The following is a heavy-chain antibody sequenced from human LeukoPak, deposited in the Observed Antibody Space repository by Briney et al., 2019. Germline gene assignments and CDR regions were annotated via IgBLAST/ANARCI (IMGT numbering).Heavy chain of an antibody. CDR3: ARGRDDFWSGYSNWFDP. D-gene: IGHD3-3*01. CDR2: IYYSGGT. Sequence: SETLSLTCTVSGGSISSYYWSWIRQPPGKGLEWIGYIYYSGGTNYNPSLKSRVTISVDTSKNQFSLKLSSVTAADTAVYYCARGRDDFWSGYSNWFDPWGQGTLVTVSS. CDR1: GGSISSYY. J-gene: IGHJ5*02. V-gene: IGHV4-59*01.